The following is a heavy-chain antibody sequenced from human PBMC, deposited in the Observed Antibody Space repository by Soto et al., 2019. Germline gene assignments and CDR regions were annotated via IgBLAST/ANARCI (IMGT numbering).Heavy chain of an antibody. Sequence: EAQLVESGGGLVQPGGSLRLSCAASGFTFSPYWMSWVRQAPGKGLEWVAIIKDDGGDEHYLEAVRGRFTISRDNAKKSLYLAMDSLRVEDTAVYYCAGGSGWISDTWGQGTLVTVSS. CDR3: AGGSGWISDT. V-gene: IGHV3-7*05. J-gene: IGHJ5*02. D-gene: IGHD6-19*01. CDR1: GFTFSPYW. CDR2: IKDDGGDE.